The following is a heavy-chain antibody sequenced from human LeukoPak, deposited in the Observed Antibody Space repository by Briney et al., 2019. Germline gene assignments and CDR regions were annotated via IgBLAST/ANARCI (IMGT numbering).Heavy chain of an antibody. J-gene: IGHJ6*02. Sequence: SETLSLTCTVSGGSLSSYYWSWIRQPPGKGLEWIGYIYYSGSTNYNPSLKSRVTISVDTSKNQFSMTLSSVTAADTAVYYCARLAVTTPGGYYYGMDVWGQGTTVTVSS. V-gene: IGHV4-59*08. D-gene: IGHD4-11*01. CDR2: IYYSGST. CDR1: GGSLSSYY. CDR3: ARLAVTTPGGYYYGMDV.